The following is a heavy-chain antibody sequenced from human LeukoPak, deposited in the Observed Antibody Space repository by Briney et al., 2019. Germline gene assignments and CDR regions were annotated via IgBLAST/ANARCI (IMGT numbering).Heavy chain of an antibody. Sequence: RGESLKISFKGSGYSFTSYWIGWVRQMPGKGLEWMGIIYPGDSDTRYSPSFQGQVTISADKSISTAYLQWSSLKASDTTMYYCARNNDFWSGYSLYNWFDPWGQGTLVTVSS. D-gene: IGHD3-3*01. J-gene: IGHJ5*02. CDR1: GYSFTSYW. V-gene: IGHV5-51*01. CDR3: ARNNDFWSGYSLYNWFDP. CDR2: IYPGDSDT.